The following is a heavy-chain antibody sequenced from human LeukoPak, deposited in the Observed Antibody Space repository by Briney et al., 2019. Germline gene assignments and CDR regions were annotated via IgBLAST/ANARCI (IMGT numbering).Heavy chain of an antibody. J-gene: IGHJ5*02. CDR3: ARGVCTIEGCYSPWLTP. Sequence: GGSLRLSCAASGFTFSTYSMNWVRQAPGKGLEWVSYISSSSSTIYYADSVKGRFTISRDNAKNSLYLQMNSLRDEDTAVYYCARGVCTIEGCYSPWLTPWGQGTLVTVSS. CDR2: ISSSSSTI. CDR1: GFTFSTYS. D-gene: IGHD6-19*01. V-gene: IGHV3-48*02.